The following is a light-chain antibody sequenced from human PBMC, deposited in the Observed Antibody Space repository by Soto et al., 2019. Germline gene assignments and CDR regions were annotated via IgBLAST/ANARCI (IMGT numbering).Light chain of an antibody. J-gene: IGKJ3*01. Sequence: EIVLTQSPGTLSLSPGERATLSCRASQSVSSSYLAWYQQKPGQAPRLLIYGASNRASGISDRFSGSGSGTDFTLTISRLEPEGFAVYYCQQYGTSPLFTFGPGTTVDLK. CDR1: QSVSSSY. V-gene: IGKV3-20*01. CDR2: GAS. CDR3: QQYGTSPLFT.